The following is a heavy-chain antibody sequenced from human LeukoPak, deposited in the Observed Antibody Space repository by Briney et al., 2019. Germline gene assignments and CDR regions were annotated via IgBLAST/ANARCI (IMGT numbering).Heavy chain of an antibody. J-gene: IGHJ4*02. CDR1: GFTFSSYS. CDR3: ARGRRSSGWYGH. CDR2: ISSSSSYI. Sequence: GGSLRLSCAASGFTFSSYSMNWVRQAPGKGLEWVSSISSSSSYIYYADSVKGRFTISRDNAKNSLYLQMNSLRAEDTAVYYCARGRRSSGWYGHWGQGTLVTVSS. D-gene: IGHD6-19*01. V-gene: IGHV3-21*01.